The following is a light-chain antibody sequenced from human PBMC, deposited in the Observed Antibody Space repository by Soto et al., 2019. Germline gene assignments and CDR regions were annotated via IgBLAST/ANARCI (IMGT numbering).Light chain of an antibody. CDR1: SGSVSTTYY. CDR2: STI. J-gene: IGLJ2*01. Sequence: QTVVTQEPSFSVSPGGTVTLTCGLTSGSVSTTYYPSWYQQTPGQAPRTLIYSTIIRSSGVPDRFSGSILGNKAALTITGAQADDESHYHCMLYMGGGLVVFGGGTKLTVL. CDR3: MLYMGGGLVV. V-gene: IGLV8-61*01.